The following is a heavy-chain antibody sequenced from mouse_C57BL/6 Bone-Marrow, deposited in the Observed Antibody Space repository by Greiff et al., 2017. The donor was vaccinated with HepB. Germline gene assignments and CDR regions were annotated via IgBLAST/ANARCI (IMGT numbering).Heavy chain of an antibody. V-gene: IGHV1-64*01. CDR2: IHPNSGST. Sequence: VQLQQPGAELVKPGASVKLSCKASGYTFTSYWMHWVKQRPGQGLEWIGMIHPNSGSTNYNEKFKSKATLTVDKSSSTAYMQLSSLTSEDSAVYYCARWDYYGSSYGFAYWGQGTLVTVSA. CDR1: GYTFTSYW. CDR3: ARWDYYGSSYGFAY. J-gene: IGHJ3*01. D-gene: IGHD1-1*01.